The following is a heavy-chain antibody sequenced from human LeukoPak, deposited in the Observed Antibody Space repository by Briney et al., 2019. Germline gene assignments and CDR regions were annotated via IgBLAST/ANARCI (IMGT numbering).Heavy chain of an antibody. J-gene: IGHJ5*02. Sequence: GGALRLSCAASGFTFSSYWRHWVRQGPGKRVGRVSRINSDRISTSSADSVKGPFTISRDNANNTLYLQMNSLRAEDTAVYYCARDRGYCSSTSCYDNHWGQGTLVTVSS. CDR3: ARDRGYCSSTSCYDNH. CDR1: GFTFSSYW. V-gene: IGHV3-74*01. D-gene: IGHD2-2*01. CDR2: INSDRIST.